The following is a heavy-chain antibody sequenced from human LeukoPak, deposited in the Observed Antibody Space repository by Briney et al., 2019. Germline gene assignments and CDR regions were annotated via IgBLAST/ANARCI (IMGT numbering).Heavy chain of an antibody. CDR3: AREDSSGYYYVGY. Sequence: PGGSLRLSCAASGFTFSSYSMNWVRQAPGKGLEWVSSISSSSYIYYADSVKGRFTISRDNAKNSLYLQMNSLRAEDTAVYYCAREDSSGYYYVGYWGQGTLVTVSS. V-gene: IGHV3-21*01. CDR1: GFTFSSYS. CDR2: ISSSSYI. J-gene: IGHJ4*02. D-gene: IGHD3-22*01.